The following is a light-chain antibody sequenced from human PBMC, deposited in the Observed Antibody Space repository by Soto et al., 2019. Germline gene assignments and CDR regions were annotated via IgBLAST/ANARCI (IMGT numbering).Light chain of an antibody. CDR3: QQSYSTPLT. V-gene: IGKV1-39*01. CDR1: QSISSY. CDR2: AAS. Sequence: DMQMTQSPSSLSASVGDRVTITSRASQSISSYLNWYQQKPGKAPKLLIYAASSLQSGVPSRFSGSGSGTDLTLTISSLQPEDFATYYCQQSYSTPLTFGGGTKVEIK. J-gene: IGKJ4*01.